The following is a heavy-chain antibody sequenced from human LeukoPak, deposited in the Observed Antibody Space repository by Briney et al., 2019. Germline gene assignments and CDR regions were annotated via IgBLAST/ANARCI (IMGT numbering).Heavy chain of an antibody. V-gene: IGHV4-59*01. CDR3: ARSIAAAGRAPFGY. J-gene: IGHJ4*02. CDR2: IYYSGST. CDR1: GGSISSYY. Sequence: PSETLSLTCTVSGGSISSYYWSWIRQPPGKGLEWIGYIYYSGSTNYNPSLKSRVTISVDTSKNQFSLKLSSVTAADTAVYYCARSIAAAGRAPFGYWGQGTLVTVSS. D-gene: IGHD6-13*01.